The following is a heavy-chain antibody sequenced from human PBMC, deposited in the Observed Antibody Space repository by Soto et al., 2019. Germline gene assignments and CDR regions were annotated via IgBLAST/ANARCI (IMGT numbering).Heavy chain of an antibody. CDR2: IILAWGTP. V-gene: IGHV1-69*01. Sequence: QVLLVQSGAEMKQPGSSVSVSCKASGDSFTNYAFTWGRRAPGQGPEGLGGIILAWGTPHYPQRFQGRLTITADESSSTVYMELGSLRLDDTAVYYCGRYCTNTKCRGGYYLDLWGQGTLLTVSS. D-gene: IGHD2-8*01. J-gene: IGHJ5*02. CDR1: GDSFTNYA. CDR3: GRYCTNTKCRGGYYLDL.